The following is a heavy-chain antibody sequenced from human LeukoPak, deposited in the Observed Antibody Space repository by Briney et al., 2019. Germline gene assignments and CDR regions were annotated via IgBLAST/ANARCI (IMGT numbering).Heavy chain of an antibody. CDR2: ISSSGSTI. J-gene: IGHJ4*02. Sequence: PGGSLRLSCAASGFTFSSYEMNWVRQTPGKGLEWVSYISSSGSTIYYADSVKGLFTISRDNAKNSLYLQMNSLRAEDTAVYYCARDRRDITGTTSFDYWGQGTLVTVSS. CDR1: GFTFSSYE. D-gene: IGHD1-7*01. CDR3: ARDRRDITGTTSFDY. V-gene: IGHV3-48*03.